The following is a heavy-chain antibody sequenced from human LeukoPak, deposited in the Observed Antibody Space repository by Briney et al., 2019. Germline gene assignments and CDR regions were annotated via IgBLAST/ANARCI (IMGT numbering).Heavy chain of an antibody. D-gene: IGHD6-19*01. V-gene: IGHV3-30*18. CDR3: AKDWSVAGFDVFDI. Sequence: PGGSLRLSCAASGFTFSSYGMHWVRQAPGKGLEWVAVISYDGSNKYYADSVKGRFTISRDNSKNTLYLQMNSLRAEDTAVYYCAKDWSVAGFDVFDIWGQGTMVTVSS. J-gene: IGHJ3*02. CDR1: GFTFSSYG. CDR2: ISYDGSNK.